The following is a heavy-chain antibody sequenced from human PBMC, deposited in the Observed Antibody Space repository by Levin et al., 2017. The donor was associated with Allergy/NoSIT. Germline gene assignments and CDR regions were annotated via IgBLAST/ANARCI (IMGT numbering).Heavy chain of an antibody. CDR2: IDWDDDK. D-gene: IGHD1-26*01. Sequence: SVPPLFPPTQTLTLTCTFSGFSLSTSAMFFLFLLPPPFPSLAWLARIDWDDDKYYSTSLKTRLTISKDNFRNQVVLTMTNMDPVDTATYFCALMRVDKWSYDYWGQGTLVTVSS. J-gene: IGHJ4*02. V-gene: IGHV2-70*11. CDR1: GFSLSTSAMF. CDR3: ALMRVDKWSYDY.